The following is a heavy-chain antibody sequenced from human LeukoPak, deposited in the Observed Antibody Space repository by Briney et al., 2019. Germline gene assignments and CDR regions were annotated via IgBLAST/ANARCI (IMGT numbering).Heavy chain of an antibody. D-gene: IGHD3-10*01. J-gene: IGHJ4*02. CDR3: AKRGIVIRAVIIIGFHKEAYYFDY. CDR1: GITLSNYG. CDR2: ISERGGST. Sequence: GGSLRLSCVVSGITLSNYGMCWVRQAPGKGLEWVSGISERGGSTNYADSVKGRFIISRDTSKNTVYLQMNSLRVEDTAVYFCAKRGIVIRAVIIIGFHKEAYYFDYWGQGILVTVSS. V-gene: IGHV3-23*01.